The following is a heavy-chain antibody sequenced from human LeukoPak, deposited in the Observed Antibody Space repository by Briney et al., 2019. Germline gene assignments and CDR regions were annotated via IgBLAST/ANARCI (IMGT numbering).Heavy chain of an antibody. CDR1: GGSLSSGGYY. CDR3: ARSAQMGSGSYRPGSIYDY. CDR2: IYYSGST. V-gene: IGHV4-31*11. D-gene: IGHD1-26*01. J-gene: IGHJ4*02. Sequence: SETLSLTCAVYGGSLSSGGYYWSWIRQHPGKGLEWIGYIYYSGSTYYNPSLKSRVTISVDTSKNQFSLKLSSVTAADTAVYYCARSAQMGSGSYRPGSIYDYWGQGTLVTVSS.